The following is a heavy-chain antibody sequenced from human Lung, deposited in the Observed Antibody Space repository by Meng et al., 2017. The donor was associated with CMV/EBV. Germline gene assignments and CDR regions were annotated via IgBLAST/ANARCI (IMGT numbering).Heavy chain of an antibody. Sequence: ASVEVSCKASGYTFSGFVMHWLRQAPGRGLEWMGWINTHTGHTEYAQRFQGRLTMTRDTSISTAYMELSSLTSDDTATFYCARGIPDYWVQGTLVTVSS. D-gene: IGHD2-2*02. CDR3: ARGIPDY. CDR2: INTHTGHT. V-gene: IGHV1-2*02. J-gene: IGHJ4*02. CDR1: GYTFSGFV.